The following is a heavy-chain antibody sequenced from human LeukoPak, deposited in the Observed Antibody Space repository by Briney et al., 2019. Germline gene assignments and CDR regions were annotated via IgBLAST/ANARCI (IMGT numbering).Heavy chain of an antibody. D-gene: IGHD5-12*01. V-gene: IGHV1-2*02. CDR2: INPNSGGT. J-gene: IGHJ6*03. CDR3: ARGVATTNLPQYYYYMDV. CDR1: GYTFTGYY. Sequence: ASVKVSCKASGYTFTGYYMYWVRQAPGQGLEWMGWINPNSGGTNCAQKFQGRVTMTRDTSISTAYMELSRLRSDDTAVYYCARGVATTNLPQYYYYMDVWGKGTTVTVSS.